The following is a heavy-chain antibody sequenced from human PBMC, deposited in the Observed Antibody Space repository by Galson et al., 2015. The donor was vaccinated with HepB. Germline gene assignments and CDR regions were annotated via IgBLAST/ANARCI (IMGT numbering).Heavy chain of an antibody. CDR3: LCERQVPISSELGVEV. Sequence: SVKVSCKASGGTFNSYTFNWVRQAPGRGLEWMGRVIPSLSRTDYAQNFQGRVTIIADESTTTAYMELNSLRSEDTAVYYCLCERQVPISSELGVEVWGQGTTVTVSS. D-gene: IGHD6-25*01. V-gene: IGHV1-69*02. CDR2: VIPSLSRT. J-gene: IGHJ6*02. CDR1: GGTFNSYT.